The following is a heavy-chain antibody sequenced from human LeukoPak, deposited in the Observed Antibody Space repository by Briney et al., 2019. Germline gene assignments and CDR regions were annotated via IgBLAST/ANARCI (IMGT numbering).Heavy chain of an antibody. D-gene: IGHD6-19*01. CDR1: GFTFSGYS. Sequence: PGGSLRLSCAASGFTFSGYSMNWVRQAPGKGLEWVSYITGSSGTIYYADSVKGRFTISRDNAKNSLYLQMNSLRAEDAAVYYCARGEGTSVAARYFYYYMDVWGKGTTVTVSS. CDR2: ITGSSGTI. CDR3: ARGEGTSVAARYFYYYMDV. V-gene: IGHV3-48*04. J-gene: IGHJ6*03.